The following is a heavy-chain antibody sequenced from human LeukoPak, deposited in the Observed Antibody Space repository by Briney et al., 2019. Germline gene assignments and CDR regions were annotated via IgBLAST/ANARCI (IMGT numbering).Heavy chain of an antibody. J-gene: IGHJ4*02. V-gene: IGHV3-33*01. CDR1: EFSFRNNG. CDR2: INYDGSNR. Sequence: GGSLRLSCEASEFSFRNNGFHWVRQGPGKGLDWLAVINYDGSNRYYADSVKGRFTISKDSSENTLYLQMNSLRADDTAMYYCARWGGTRQFYFDYWGQGTLATVSS. D-gene: IGHD3-16*01. CDR3: ARWGGTRQFYFDY.